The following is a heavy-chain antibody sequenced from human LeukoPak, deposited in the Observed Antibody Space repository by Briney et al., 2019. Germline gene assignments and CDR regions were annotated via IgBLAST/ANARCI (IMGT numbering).Heavy chain of an antibody. CDR2: ISYDGSNK. D-gene: IGHD3-22*01. CDR3: AKYGSHNYYDRSPDY. J-gene: IGHJ4*02. CDR1: GFTFSSYG. V-gene: IGHV3-30*18. Sequence: GRSLRLSCAASGFTFSSYGMHWVRQAPGKGLEWVAVISYDGSNKYYADSVKGRFTISRDNSKNTLYLQMNSLRAEDTAVYFCAKYGSHNYYDRSPDYWGQGTLVTVSS.